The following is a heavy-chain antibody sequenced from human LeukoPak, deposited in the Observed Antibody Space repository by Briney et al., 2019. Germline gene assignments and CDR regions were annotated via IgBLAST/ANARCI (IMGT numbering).Heavy chain of an antibody. CDR1: GGSVSSGSYY. Sequence: SETLSLTCTVSGGSVSSGSYYWSWLRQPPGKGLEWIGYIYYSGSTNYNPSLKSRVTISVDTSKNQFSLKLSSATAADTAVYYCARLVAAAWVDYWGQGTLVTVSS. CDR2: IYYSGST. CDR3: ARLVAAAWVDY. D-gene: IGHD2-15*01. J-gene: IGHJ4*02. V-gene: IGHV4-61*01.